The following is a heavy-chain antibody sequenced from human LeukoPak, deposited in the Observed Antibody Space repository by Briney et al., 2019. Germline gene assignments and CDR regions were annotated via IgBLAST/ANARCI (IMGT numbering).Heavy chain of an antibody. CDR2: ISYDGSNK. CDR3: ARVVGATIRFDP. CDR1: GFTFSSYG. V-gene: IGHV3-30*03. D-gene: IGHD1-26*01. Sequence: GGSLRLSCAASGFTFSSYGMHWVRQAPGKGLEWVAVISYDGSNKYYADSVKGRFTISRDNSKNTLYLQMNSLRAEDTAVYYCARVVGATIRFDPWGQGTLVTVSS. J-gene: IGHJ5*02.